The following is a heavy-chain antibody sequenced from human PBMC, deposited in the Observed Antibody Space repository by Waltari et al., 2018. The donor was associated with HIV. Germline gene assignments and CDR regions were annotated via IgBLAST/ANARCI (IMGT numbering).Heavy chain of an antibody. CDR1: GLTFSSEA. CDR3: ARDGAPPNY. J-gene: IGHJ4*02. D-gene: IGHD2-8*01. CDR2: ISYDGTNK. Sequence: QVQLLESGGGVVQPGRSLRLSCAASGLTFSSEAMHWVRQAPGKGLEWVAAISYDGTNKYYAESVKGRFTISRDNSKNTLYVEMSSLSPEDTAVYFCARDGAPPNYWGQGTLVTVSS. V-gene: IGHV3-30*04.